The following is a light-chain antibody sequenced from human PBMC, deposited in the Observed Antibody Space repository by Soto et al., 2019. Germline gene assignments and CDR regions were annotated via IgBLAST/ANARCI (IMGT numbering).Light chain of an antibody. CDR2: AAS. Sequence: IQMTQSPSSLSASVGDRVTITCRATQGISHYLAWYQQRPGGVPKLLIHAASTLHSGVSSRFSGSGSGTDFTLTISSLQPEDVGTYYCQKYDNGPFTFGPGTKVDLK. CDR1: QGISHY. V-gene: IGKV1-27*01. CDR3: QKYDNGPFT. J-gene: IGKJ3*01.